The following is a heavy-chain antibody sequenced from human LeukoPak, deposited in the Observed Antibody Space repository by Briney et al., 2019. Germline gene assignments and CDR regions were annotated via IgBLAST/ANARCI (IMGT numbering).Heavy chain of an antibody. Sequence: SETLSLTCSVSGASMTSHFYTWIRQPPGKGLEWIAYINYSGTTNYNPSLSSRVTISVDTSKNQFSLKLSSVTAADTAVYYCARSAVVPAASFDPWGQGTLVTVSS. D-gene: IGHD2-2*01. CDR1: GASMTSHF. CDR3: ARSAVVPAASFDP. CDR2: INYSGTT. V-gene: IGHV4-59*11. J-gene: IGHJ5*02.